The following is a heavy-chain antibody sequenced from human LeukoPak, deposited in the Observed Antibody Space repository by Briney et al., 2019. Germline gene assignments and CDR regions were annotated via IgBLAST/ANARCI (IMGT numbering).Heavy chain of an antibody. V-gene: IGHV3-7*05. Sequence: GGSLRLSCAASGFTVSSNYMSWVRQAPGKGLEYVVNIKEDGTEKYYVDSVKGRFTTSRDNTKNSLYLQMSSLRGDDTAVYYCVRDCGFHTFDYWGQGTLVTVSS. D-gene: IGHD2-21*01. J-gene: IGHJ4*02. CDR1: GFTVSSNY. CDR3: VRDCGFHTFDY. CDR2: IKEDGTEK.